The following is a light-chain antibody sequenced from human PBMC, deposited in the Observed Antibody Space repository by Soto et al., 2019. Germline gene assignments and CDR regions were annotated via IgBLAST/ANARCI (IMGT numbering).Light chain of an antibody. CDR2: EVN. CDR1: SSDVGGYNY. V-gene: IGLV2-14*01. J-gene: IGLJ1*01. CDR3: NSFTSSSTLYV. Sequence: QSALTQNASVSGSPGQSITISCTGTSSDVGGYNYVSWYQQYPGKAPKLMIYEVNNRPSGVSNRFSGSKSGNTASLTISGLQAEDEADYYCNSFTSSSTLYVFGTGTTVTVL.